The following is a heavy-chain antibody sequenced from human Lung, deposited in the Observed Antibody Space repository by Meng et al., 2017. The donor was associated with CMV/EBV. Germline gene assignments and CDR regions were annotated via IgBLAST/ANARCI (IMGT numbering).Heavy chain of an antibody. Sequence: VYGGSFSGYYWSWIRQPPGKGLEWIGKINHSGSTNYNPSLKSRVTISVDTSKNQFSLKLSSVTAADTAVYYCARRGYGDYFGYFDYWGQGTLVTVSS. CDR3: ARRGYGDYFGYFDY. V-gene: IGHV4-34*01. J-gene: IGHJ4*02. CDR2: INHSGST. CDR1: GGSFSGYY. D-gene: IGHD4-17*01.